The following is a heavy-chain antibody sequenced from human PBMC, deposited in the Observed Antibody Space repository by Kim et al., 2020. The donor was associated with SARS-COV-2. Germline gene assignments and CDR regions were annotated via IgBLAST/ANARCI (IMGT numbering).Heavy chain of an antibody. D-gene: IGHD3-16*01. J-gene: IGHJ4*02. CDR3: AKWGQFDC. Sequence: GATHDADSRKGSFSIPRDNSKNPLDLQMNSLRAEDTAVYYWAKWGQFDCWGQGTLVTVSS. V-gene: IGHV3-23*01. CDR2: GAT.